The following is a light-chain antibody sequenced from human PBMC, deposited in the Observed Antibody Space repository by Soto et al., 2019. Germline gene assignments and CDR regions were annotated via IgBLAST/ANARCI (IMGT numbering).Light chain of an antibody. J-gene: IGLJ3*02. CDR3: QSYDRSLSAWV. CDR1: SSNIGAGYD. V-gene: IGLV1-40*01. CDR2: GNS. Sequence: QPVLTQPPSVSGAPGQRVTISCTGSSSNIGAGYDVHWYQQLPGTAPKLLIYGNSNRPSGVPDRFSGSKSGTSASLAITGLQAEDETAYYCQSYDRSLSAWVFGGGTQLTVL.